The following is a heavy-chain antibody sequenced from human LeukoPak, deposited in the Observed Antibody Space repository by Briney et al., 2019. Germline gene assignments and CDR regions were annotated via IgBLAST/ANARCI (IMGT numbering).Heavy chain of an antibody. CDR1: GFTFSSYM. CDR3: ARSLTTLTYEGY. D-gene: IGHD1-1*01. V-gene: IGHV3-21*01. Sequence: GGSLRLSCAASGFTFSSYMMNWDRQAPGKGLEWVSSINSGSTYTYYTESVKGRFTVSRDNAKNSLCLQMNSLRAEDTAIYYCARSLTTLTYEGYWGQGTLVTVSS. CDR2: INSGSTYT. J-gene: IGHJ4*02.